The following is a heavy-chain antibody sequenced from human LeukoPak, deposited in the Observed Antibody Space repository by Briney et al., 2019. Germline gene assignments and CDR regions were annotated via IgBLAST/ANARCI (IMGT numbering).Heavy chain of an antibody. CDR1: GFTFSGYG. CDR3: AKDLDTAMVNYIGY. Sequence: GGSLRLSCAASGFTFSGYGMHWVRQAPGKGLEWVAVISYDGSNKYYADSVKGRFTISRDNSKNTLYLQMNSLRAEDTAVYYCAKDLDTAMVNYIGYWGQGTLVTVSS. J-gene: IGHJ4*02. V-gene: IGHV3-30*18. D-gene: IGHD5-18*01. CDR2: ISYDGSNK.